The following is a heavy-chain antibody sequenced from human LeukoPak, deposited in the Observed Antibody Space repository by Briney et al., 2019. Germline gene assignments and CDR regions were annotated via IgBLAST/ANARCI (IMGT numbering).Heavy chain of an antibody. CDR3: AREFYYDSSAYYYGAFDI. CDR1: GVSISSYF. D-gene: IGHD3-22*01. CDR2: IHYSGST. Sequence: TSETLSLTCTVSGVSISSYFWTWIRQPPGKGLEWIGYIHYSGSTNCNPSLKSRVTISVDTSENQFSLKLTSVTAADTAVYYCAREFYYDSSAYYYGAFDIWGQGTMVTVSS. V-gene: IGHV4-59*01. J-gene: IGHJ3*02.